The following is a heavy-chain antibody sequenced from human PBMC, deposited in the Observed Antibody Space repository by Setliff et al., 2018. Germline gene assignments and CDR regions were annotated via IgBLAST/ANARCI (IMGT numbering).Heavy chain of an antibody. V-gene: IGHV3-15*01. D-gene: IGHD2-15*01. J-gene: IGHJ4*02. CDR3: ARDEVNCSGSKCYSGFDS. Sequence: LRLSCAASGFTFSNAWMSWVRQAPGKGLEWVGRIKSKTDGGTTDYAAPVKGRFTISRDDSKNTLYLQMNSLKTEDTAVYYCARDEVNCSGSKCYSGFDSWGQGTLVTVSS. CDR2: IKSKTDGGTT. CDR1: GFTFSNAW.